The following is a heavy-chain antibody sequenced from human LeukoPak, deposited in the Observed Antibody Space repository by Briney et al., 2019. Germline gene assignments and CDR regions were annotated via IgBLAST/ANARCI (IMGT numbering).Heavy chain of an antibody. CDR1: GFTFSSYA. Sequence: GASLRLSCAASGFTFSSYAMSWVRQAPGKGLEWVANIKQDGSEKYYVDSVKGRFTISRDNAKNSLYLQMNSLRAEDTAVYYCAREITMLACFDYWGQGTLVTVSS. CDR3: AREITMLACFDY. CDR2: IKQDGSEK. D-gene: IGHD3-10*01. J-gene: IGHJ4*02. V-gene: IGHV3-7*03.